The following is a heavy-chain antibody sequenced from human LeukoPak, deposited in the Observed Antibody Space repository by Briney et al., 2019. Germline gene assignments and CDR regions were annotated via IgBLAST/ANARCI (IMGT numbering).Heavy chain of an antibody. CDR2: IDYSGST. Sequence: SETLSLTCAVAGYSISTGNHWGWIRQSPEKGLEWIGSIDYSGSTLYNPSLKSRVTISIDTSKNQFSLRLNSVTAADAGVYYCASLGGYQNGNFDFSGQGTLVTVSP. CDR1: GYSISTGNH. J-gene: IGHJ4*02. D-gene: IGHD3-16*01. CDR3: ASLGGYQNGNFDF. V-gene: IGHV4-38-2*01.